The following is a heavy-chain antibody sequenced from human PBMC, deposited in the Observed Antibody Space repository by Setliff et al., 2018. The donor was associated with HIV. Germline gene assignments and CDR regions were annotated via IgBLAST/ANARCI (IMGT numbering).Heavy chain of an antibody. CDR3: ATKRTQYFQF. V-gene: IGHV1-69*04. J-gene: IGHJ1*01. CDR1: GGTFDNYG. CDR2: FIPFLSLT. Sequence: GASAKVSCKASGGTFDNYGVNWVRQAPGQGLEWMGSFIPFLSLTTHVEKFQGRVTLTADKSTGTAYMELTNLRSEDTAVYYCATKRTQYFQFWGQGSLVTVSS.